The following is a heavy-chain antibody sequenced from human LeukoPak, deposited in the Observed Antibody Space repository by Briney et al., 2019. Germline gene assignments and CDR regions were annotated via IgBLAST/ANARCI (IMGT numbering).Heavy chain of an antibody. Sequence: SETLFLTCTVSGGSISSGDYYWSWIRQPPGKGLEWIGYIYYSGSTYYNPSLKSRVTISVDTSKNQFPLKLSSVTAADTAVYYCARGLWGKTFDYWGQGTLVTVSS. CDR2: IYYSGST. CDR1: GGSISSGDYY. V-gene: IGHV4-30-4*01. D-gene: IGHD3-16*01. CDR3: ARGLWGKTFDY. J-gene: IGHJ4*02.